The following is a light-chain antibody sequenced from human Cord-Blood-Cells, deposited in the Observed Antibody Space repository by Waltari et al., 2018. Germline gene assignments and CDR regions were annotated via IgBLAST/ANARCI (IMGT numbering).Light chain of an antibody. J-gene: IGKJ5*01. CDR1: QSMSSY. Sequence: DIQMTQSPSSLSASVGDRVTITCRASQSMSSYLNWYQQKPGKAPKLLIYAASSLTSWVPSRFSGSGFGTDFTLTISSLQTEEFATYYCQQSYSTPITFGQGTRLEIK. CDR3: QQSYSTPIT. V-gene: IGKV1-39*01. CDR2: AAS.